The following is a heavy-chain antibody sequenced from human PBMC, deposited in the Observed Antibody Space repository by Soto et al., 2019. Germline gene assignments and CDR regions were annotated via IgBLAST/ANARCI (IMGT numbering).Heavy chain of an antibody. CDR3: ARDSPPPRE. CDR2: ISAYNGNT. V-gene: IGHV1-18*01. CDR1: GYTFTSYH. J-gene: IGHJ4*02. Sequence: QVQLVQSGTEVRKPGASVKVSCKASGYTFTSYHISWVRQAPGQGLEWMGWISAYNGNTNYAQKLQGRVTMTTDTSTSTAYMEPRIPRSADTSVYYCARDSPPPREWGQGTLVTLSS.